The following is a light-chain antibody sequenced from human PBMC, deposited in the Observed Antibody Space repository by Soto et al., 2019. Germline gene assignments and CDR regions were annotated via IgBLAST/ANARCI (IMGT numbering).Light chain of an antibody. CDR2: DVS. CDR1: SSDVGGYDF. Sequence: QSALTQPRSVSGSPGQSVTISCTGTSSDVGGYDFVSWYQQHPGKAPKLMIYDVSKRPSGVPDRFFGSKSANSASLTISGLQAEDEALYYCCSYAGSYNLGVFGGGTKLTVL. V-gene: IGLV2-11*01. J-gene: IGLJ3*02. CDR3: CSYAGSYNLGV.